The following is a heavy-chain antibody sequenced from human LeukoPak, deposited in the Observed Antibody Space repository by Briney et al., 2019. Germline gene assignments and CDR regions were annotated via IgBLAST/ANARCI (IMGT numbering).Heavy chain of an antibody. CDR1: GFALRTYW. V-gene: IGHV3-74*01. CDR3: TRAGSGGSYDS. J-gene: IGHJ4*02. Sequence: GGSLRLSCAASGFALRTYWMHWVRQAPGKGLVWVSLINSDGTSTIYADSVKGRFTISRDTAKNTLYLEMNRLRADDTAVYYCTRAGSGGSYDSWGQGTLVTVSS. CDR2: INSDGTST. D-gene: IGHD3-10*01.